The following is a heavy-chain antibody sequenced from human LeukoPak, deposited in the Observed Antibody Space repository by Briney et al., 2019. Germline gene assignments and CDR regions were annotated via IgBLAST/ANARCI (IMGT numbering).Heavy chain of an antibody. J-gene: IGHJ4*02. CDR1: GYTFTSSG. D-gene: IGHD2-2*01. Sequence: ASVKVSCKASGYTFTSSGISWVRQAPGQGLEWMGWISAYNGNTNFAQKFQGRVTMTTDTSTSTAYMELRSLKSDDTAVYYCARDASLTIVSTAEFEYWGQETLVTVSS. CDR2: ISAYNGNT. V-gene: IGHV1-18*01. CDR3: ARDASLTIVSTAEFEY.